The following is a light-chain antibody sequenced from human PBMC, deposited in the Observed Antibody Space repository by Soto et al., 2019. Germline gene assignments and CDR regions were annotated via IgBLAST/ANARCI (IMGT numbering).Light chain of an antibody. V-gene: IGKV1-12*01. Sequence: DIQMTQSPASVPASVGDRVTITCRAGQHISTYLAWYQKKPGEYPKLLISAASSLGSGVPSRFSGSGSGTDFNLTISRLQTEECATYDCQQANSFPFTFCGGTKVEIK. J-gene: IGKJ4*01. CDR3: QQANSFPFT. CDR2: AAS. CDR1: QHISTY.